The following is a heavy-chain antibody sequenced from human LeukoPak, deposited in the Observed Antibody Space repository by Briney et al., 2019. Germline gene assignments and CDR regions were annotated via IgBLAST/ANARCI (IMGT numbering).Heavy chain of an antibody. J-gene: IGHJ4*02. CDR2: IRYDGSNK. V-gene: IGHV3-30*02. CDR1: GFTFSSYG. D-gene: IGHD1-14*01. Sequence: PGGSLRLSCAASGFTFSSYGMHWVRQAPGKGLGWVAFIRYDGSNKYYADSVKGGFTISRDNSKNTLYLQMNSLRAEDTAVFYCALDSGDFWGQGTLVTVYS. CDR3: ALDSGDF.